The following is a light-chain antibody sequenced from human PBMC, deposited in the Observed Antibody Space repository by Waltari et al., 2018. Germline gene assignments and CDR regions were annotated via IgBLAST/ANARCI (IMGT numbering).Light chain of an antibody. V-gene: IGLV3-21*03. Sequence: SYVVTQPPSVSLAPGKTATLTCWGADIWSKHVGWYQQRPGQAPVLVVSDNSARSSGVPERCSRSNSGDTATLTIRRVEVGDEADFYCQVWDSTTDHAIFGGGTKLTVL. CDR2: DNS. CDR3: QVWDSTTDHAI. CDR1: DIWSKH. J-gene: IGLJ2*01.